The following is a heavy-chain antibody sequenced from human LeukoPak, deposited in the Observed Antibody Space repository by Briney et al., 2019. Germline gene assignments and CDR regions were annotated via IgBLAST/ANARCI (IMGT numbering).Heavy chain of an antibody. CDR2: IIPIFGTA. V-gene: IGHV1-69*05. CDR3: ARNRGVLVRREDWFDP. J-gene: IGHJ5*02. D-gene: IGHD6-13*01. Sequence: SVKVSCKASGGTFSSYAISWVRQAPGQGLEWMGGIIPIFGTANYAQKFQGRVTITTDESTSTAYMELSSLRSEDTAVYYCARNRGVLVRREDWFDPWGQGTLVTVSS. CDR1: GGTFSSYA.